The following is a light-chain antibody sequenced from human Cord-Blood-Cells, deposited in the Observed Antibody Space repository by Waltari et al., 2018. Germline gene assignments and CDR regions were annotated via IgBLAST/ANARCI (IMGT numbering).Light chain of an antibody. CDR1: QRISRH. CDR3: QQRSNWPLT. V-gene: IGKV3-11*01. Sequence: EIVLTQSPATLSLSPGERATLSCSASQRISRHLAWYQQKPGQAPRLPIYDASSRTTGIPARFSGSGSGTDFTLTISSLEPEDFAVYYCQQRSNWPLTFGQGTRLEIK. CDR2: DAS. J-gene: IGKJ5*01.